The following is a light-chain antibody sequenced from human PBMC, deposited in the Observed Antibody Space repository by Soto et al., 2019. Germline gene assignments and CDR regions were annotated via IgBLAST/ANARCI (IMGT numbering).Light chain of an antibody. J-gene: IGKJ5*01. CDR3: QQLNAYPLT. Sequence: DIQLTQSPSFLSASVGDRVTITCLASQGISSYLAWFQQKPGRAPNLLIYGASTLQSGVPSRFSGSGSGTDFTLTISNLHPEDFATYYCQQLNAYPLTFGQGTRLEIK. CDR2: GAS. CDR1: QGISSY. V-gene: IGKV1-9*01.